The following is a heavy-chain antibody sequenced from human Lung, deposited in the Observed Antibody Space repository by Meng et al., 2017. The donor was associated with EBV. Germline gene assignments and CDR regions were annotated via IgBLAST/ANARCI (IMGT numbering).Heavy chain of an antibody. J-gene: IGHJ4*02. V-gene: IGHV4-31*01. CDR2: IYYSGST. D-gene: IGHD4-23*01. CDR3: ARARRGGHYFDY. Sequence: VQRQAPCPRLVKPSQTLSLTCTVSGGSISSGGYYWSWIRQHPGKGLEWIGYIYYSGSTYYNPSLKSLVTISVDTSKTQFSLKLSSVTAADTAVYYCARARRGGHYFDYWGQGTLVTVSS. CDR1: GGSISSGGYY.